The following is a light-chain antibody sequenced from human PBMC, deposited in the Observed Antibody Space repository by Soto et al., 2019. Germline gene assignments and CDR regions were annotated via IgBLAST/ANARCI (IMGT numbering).Light chain of an antibody. CDR1: QSVSSSY. CDR2: DAS. V-gene: IGKV3-20*01. Sequence: ETVLTQSPGTLSLSAGERATLSCRASQSVSSSYLAWYQQKPGQAPRLLIYDASSRASGIPDRFSGSGSGTDFTLTISRLEPEDFAVFYCQQYGRSPPTFGGGTKVDI. CDR3: QQYGRSPPT. J-gene: IGKJ4*01.